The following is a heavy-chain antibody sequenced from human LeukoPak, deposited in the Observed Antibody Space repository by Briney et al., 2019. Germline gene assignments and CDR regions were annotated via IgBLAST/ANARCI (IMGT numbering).Heavy chain of an antibody. Sequence: PSETLSLTCGVSGESVSSGDYYWNWFRQPPGKELEWIGYIHHSGSTNYNPSLNSRVTISLDTSKNHFSLRLTSVTAADTAGYFCAKGPREGTEYNYFDPWDQGTLVTVSS. J-gene: IGHJ5*02. CDR3: AKGPREGTEYNYFDP. CDR1: GESVSSGDYY. V-gene: IGHV4-61*03. CDR2: IHHSGST. D-gene: IGHD1-1*01.